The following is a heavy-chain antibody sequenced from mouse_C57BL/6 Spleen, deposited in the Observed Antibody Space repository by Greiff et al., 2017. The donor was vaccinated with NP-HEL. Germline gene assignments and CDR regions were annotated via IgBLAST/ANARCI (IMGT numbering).Heavy chain of an antibody. CDR1: GYAFSSSW. D-gene: IGHD2-5*01. V-gene: IGHV1-82*01. Sequence: QVQLKESGPELVKPGASVKISCKASGYAFSSSWMNWVKQRPGKGLEWIGRIYPGDGDTNYNGKFKGKATLTADKSSSTAYMQLSSLTSEDSAVYFCAREGDSNFDYWGQGTTLTVSS. CDR2: IYPGDGDT. J-gene: IGHJ2*01. CDR3: AREGDSNFDY.